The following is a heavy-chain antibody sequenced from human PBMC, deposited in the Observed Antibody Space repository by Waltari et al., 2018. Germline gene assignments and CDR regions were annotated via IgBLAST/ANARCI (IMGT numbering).Heavy chain of an antibody. Sequence: QVQLVQSGAGVKKPGSSVKVSCKASGGNFSSYAISWVRQAPGQGLELMGWIIPIFGTANYAQKFQGRVTITTDESTSTAYMELSSLRSEDTAVYYCARSNCSGGSCYSSYNWFDPLGQGTLVTVSS. J-gene: IGHJ5*02. CDR2: IIPIFGTA. CDR1: GGNFSSYA. D-gene: IGHD2-15*01. V-gene: IGHV1-69*05. CDR3: ARSNCSGGSCYSSYNWFDP.